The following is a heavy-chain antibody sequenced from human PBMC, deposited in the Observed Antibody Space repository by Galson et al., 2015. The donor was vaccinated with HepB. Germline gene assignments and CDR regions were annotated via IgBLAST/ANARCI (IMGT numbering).Heavy chain of an antibody. CDR2: IYYSGST. CDR3: ASIRYGGYPGAFDY. D-gene: IGHD5-12*01. V-gene: IGHV4-39*07. J-gene: IGHJ4*02. Sequence: ETLSLTCTVSGGSISSSSYYWGWIRQPPGKGLAWIGSIYYSGSTYYNPSLKSRVTISVDTSKNQFSLKLSSVTAADTAVYYCASIRYGGYPGAFDYWGQGTLVTVSS. CDR1: GGSISSSSYY.